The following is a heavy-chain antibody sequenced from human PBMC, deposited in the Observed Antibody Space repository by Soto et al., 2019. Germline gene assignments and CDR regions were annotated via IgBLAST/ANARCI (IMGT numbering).Heavy chain of an antibody. V-gene: IGHV3-9*01. CDR1: GFTFDDYA. CDR2: ISWNSGSI. D-gene: IGHD6-13*01. CDR3: ATDSAAAEFWYFDL. J-gene: IGHJ2*01. Sequence: EVQLVESGGGLVQPGRSLRLSCAASGFTFDDYAMHWVRQAPGKGLEWVSGISWNSGSIGYADSVKGRFTISRDNAKNSLYLQMNSLRAEDTALYYCATDSAAAEFWYFDLWGRGTLVTVSS.